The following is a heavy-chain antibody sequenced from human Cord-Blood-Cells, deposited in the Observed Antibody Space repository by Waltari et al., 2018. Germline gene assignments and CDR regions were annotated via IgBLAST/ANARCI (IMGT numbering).Heavy chain of an antibody. J-gene: IGHJ6*02. V-gene: IGHV3-74*01. Sequence: EVQMVESGGGLVQPGGSLRLPCAASGFTFSSYWLHLVRQAPGKGLVWVSRINSDGSSTSYADSVKGRFTISRDNAKNTLYLQMNSLRAEDTAVYYCARDMSSGYYYGMDVWGQGTTVTVSS. CDR2: INSDGSST. D-gene: IGHD6-19*01. CDR1: GFTFSSYW. CDR3: ARDMSSGYYYGMDV.